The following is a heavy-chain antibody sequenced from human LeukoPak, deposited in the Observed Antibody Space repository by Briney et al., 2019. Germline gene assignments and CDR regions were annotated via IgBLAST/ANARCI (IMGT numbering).Heavy chain of an antibody. D-gene: IGHD2-21*02. CDR3: ARLAGIVVVTALDAFDI. J-gene: IGHJ3*02. V-gene: IGHV4-39*01. Sequence: SETLSLTCTVSGGSVSSGSYYWGWIRQPPGKGLEWIGSIYYSGSTYYNPSLKSRVTISVDTSKNQFSLKLSSVTAADTAVYYCARLAGIVVVTALDAFDIWGQGTMVTVSS. CDR2: IYYSGST. CDR1: GGSVSSGSYY.